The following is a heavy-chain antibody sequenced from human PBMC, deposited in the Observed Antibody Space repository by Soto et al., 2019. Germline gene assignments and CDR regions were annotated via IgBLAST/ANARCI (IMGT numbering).Heavy chain of an antibody. Sequence: EVQVLESGGGSVRRGGSLRLSCEVSGVTFHRFAFNWVRQAPGKGLEWVSIISGDGDSTDYVDSARGRVTISRDNSKNTIYLPMNSLRVEDTAVYYCAKEFISVTSSRSTDAFDVWGRGTVVTVSS. D-gene: IGHD2-21*02. CDR2: ISGDGDST. V-gene: IGHV3-23*01. CDR1: GVTFHRFA. J-gene: IGHJ3*01. CDR3: AKEFISVTSSRSTDAFDV.